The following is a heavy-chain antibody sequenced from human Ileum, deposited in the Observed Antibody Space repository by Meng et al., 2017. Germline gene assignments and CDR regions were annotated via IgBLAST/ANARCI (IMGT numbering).Heavy chain of an antibody. D-gene: IGHD3-3*01. Sequence: HVQRQPSGQGMVKPWQTLSLRGAVSGGGVSRNSAAWNWIRQSPLRGLEWLGRTYYRSKWYSEYAVSVKSRISITPDTSKNQFSLQMNSVTPEDTAVYYCASGSGSLDYWGPGTLVTVSS. J-gene: IGHJ4*02. CDR2: TYYRSKWYS. CDR3: ASGSGSLDY. CDR1: GGGVSRNSAA. V-gene: IGHV6-1*01.